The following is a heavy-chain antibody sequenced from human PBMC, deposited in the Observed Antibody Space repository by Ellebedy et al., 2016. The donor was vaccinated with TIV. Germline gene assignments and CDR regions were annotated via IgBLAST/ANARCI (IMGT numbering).Heavy chain of an antibody. CDR1: GFNFNQYG. CDR2: IWFDGSNE. J-gene: IGHJ4*02. V-gene: IGHV3-33*01. D-gene: IGHD1-26*01. Sequence: GGSLRLSXTASGFNFNQYGMHWVRQAPGKGLEWVALIWFDGSNEYYADSVKGRFTISRDNSKNTLYLQMNSLRAEDTAVYYCVRDGVGAPPFDYWGQGTLVTVSS. CDR3: VRDGVGAPPFDY.